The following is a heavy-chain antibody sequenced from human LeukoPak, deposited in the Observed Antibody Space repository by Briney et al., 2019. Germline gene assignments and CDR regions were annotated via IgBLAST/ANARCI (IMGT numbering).Heavy chain of an antibody. CDR1: DYTFNNYD. V-gene: IGHV1-18*01. D-gene: IGHD6-19*01. CDR2: ISGYNGNT. Sequence: ASVKVSCKASDYTFNNYDISWVRQAPGQGPEWMGWISGYNGNTDSAQKFQGRVTMTTDTSTNTAYMEVRSLRSDDTAIYFCTRGRKVAGNHYFDYWGQGTLVTVSS. J-gene: IGHJ4*02. CDR3: TRGRKVAGNHYFDY.